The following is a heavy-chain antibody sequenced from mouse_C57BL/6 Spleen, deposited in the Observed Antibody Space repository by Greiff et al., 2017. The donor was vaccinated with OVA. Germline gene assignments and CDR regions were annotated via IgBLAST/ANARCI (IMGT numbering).Heavy chain of an antibody. J-gene: IGHJ1*03. D-gene: IGHD2-5*01. Sequence: EVQLVESGGGLVQPKGSLKLSCAASGFSFNTYAMNWVRQAPGKGVEWVARIRSKSNNYATYYADAVKDRFTISRDDSESMLYLQMNNLKTEDTAMYYCVSSDYSNYPWYFDVWGTGTTVTVSS. CDR3: VSSDYSNYPWYFDV. CDR2: IRSKSNNYAT. CDR1: GFSFNTYA. V-gene: IGHV10-1*01.